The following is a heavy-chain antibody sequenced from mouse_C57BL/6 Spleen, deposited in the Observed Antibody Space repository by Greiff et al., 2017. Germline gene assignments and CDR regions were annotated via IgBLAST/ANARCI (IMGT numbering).Heavy chain of an antibody. CDR3: ARWGDYYGSSHFDY. CDR2: IYPGDGDT. Sequence: QVQLQQSGPELVKPGASVKISCKASGYAFSSSWMNWVKQRPGKGLEWIGRIYPGDGDTNYNGKFKGKATLTADKSSSTAYMQLSSLTSEDSAVYFCARWGDYYGSSHFDYWGQGTTLTVSS. J-gene: IGHJ2*01. V-gene: IGHV1-82*01. CDR1: GYAFSSSW. D-gene: IGHD1-1*01.